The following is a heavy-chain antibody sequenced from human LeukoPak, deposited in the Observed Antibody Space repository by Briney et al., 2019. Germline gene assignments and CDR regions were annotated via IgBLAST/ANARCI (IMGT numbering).Heavy chain of an antibody. V-gene: IGHV4-59*06. D-gene: IGHD6-19*01. CDR2: IHKSGST. Sequence: SETLSLTCAVSGGSISSYSWSWIRQHPGKGLEWIGYIHKSGSTYYNPSLNSRVTMSVDTSKNQFSLKVSSVTAADTAVYFCASLNTGWYFDYWGQGTLVTVSS. J-gene: IGHJ4*02. CDR1: GGSISSYS. CDR3: ASLNTGWYFDY.